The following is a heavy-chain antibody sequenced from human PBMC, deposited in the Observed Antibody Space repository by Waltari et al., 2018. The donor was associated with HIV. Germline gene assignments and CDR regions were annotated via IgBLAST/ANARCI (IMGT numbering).Heavy chain of an antibody. D-gene: IGHD3-22*01. Sequence: QEKLVQSGGDVVQPGRSLRLSCAGTGFNFERHGMHWVRQAPGKGLQWMTVISYDGTYKYYADSVKGRLTVSRDNSKNMLHLQLNNLRIEDTAVYYCAKVDHYDSRGHSLALDVWGQGAKVIVSP. CDR1: GFNFERHG. J-gene: IGHJ3*01. CDR3: AKVDHYDSRGHSLALDV. CDR2: ISYDGTYK. V-gene: IGHV3-30*18.